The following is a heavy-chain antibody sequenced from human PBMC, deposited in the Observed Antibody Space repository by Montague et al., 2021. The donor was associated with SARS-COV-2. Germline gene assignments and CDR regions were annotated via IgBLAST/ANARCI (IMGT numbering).Heavy chain of an antibody. V-gene: IGHV4-59*11. J-gene: IGHJ4*02. D-gene: IGHD3-16*02. CDR2: VYYRGST. Sequence: SETLSLTCTVSGGSINSHYWSWIRQSPGQGLGWIGYVYYRGSTKYNPSLKSRVTISVETSKNQFYLKLTSVTAADAAVYYCARANLVTFGGVIDLFEHWGQGSLVTVSS. CDR1: GGSINSHY. CDR3: ARANLVTFGGVIDLFEH.